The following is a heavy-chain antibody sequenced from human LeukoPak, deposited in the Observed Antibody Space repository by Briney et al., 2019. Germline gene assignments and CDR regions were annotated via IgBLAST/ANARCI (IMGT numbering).Heavy chain of an antibody. J-gene: IGHJ4*02. CDR2: ISFGSTYI. Sequence: GGSLRLSCAASGFNFNIYSMNWVRQAPGRGLEWLSSISFGSTYISYADSVKGRFTISRDDAKKSLYLQMNGLRAEDTAFYYCASGIFYASVQTWSPVWGQGTLVIVSS. CDR3: ASGIFYASVQTWSPV. V-gene: IGHV3-21*01. D-gene: IGHD3-16*01. CDR1: GFNFNIYS.